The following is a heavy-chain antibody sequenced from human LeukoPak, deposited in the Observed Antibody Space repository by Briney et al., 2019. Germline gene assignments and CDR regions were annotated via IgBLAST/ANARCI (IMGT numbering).Heavy chain of an antibody. V-gene: IGHV1-8*01. CDR1: GYTFTSYD. Sequence: GASVKVSCKASGYTFTSYDINWVRQATGQGLEWMGWMNPNRGDTDYAQKLQGRVTMTTDTSTSTAYMELRSLRSDDTAVYYCARDRGTTEDAFDIWGQGTMVTVSS. CDR2: MNPNRGDT. J-gene: IGHJ3*02. D-gene: IGHD4-17*01. CDR3: ARDRGTTEDAFDI.